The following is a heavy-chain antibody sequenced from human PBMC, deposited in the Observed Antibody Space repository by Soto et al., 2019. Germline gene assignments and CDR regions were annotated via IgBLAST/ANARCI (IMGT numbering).Heavy chain of an antibody. Sequence: QVQLQESGPGLVKPSQTLSLTCTVSGGSISSGGYYWSWIRQHPGKGLEWIGYIYYSGSTYYNPSLKSRVTISVDTSKNQFSLKLSSVTAADTAVYYCARVSVPTNYYDSSGRFGGYFDYWGQGTLVTVSS. CDR3: ARVSVPTNYYDSSGRFGGYFDY. J-gene: IGHJ4*02. CDR1: GGSISSGGYY. CDR2: IYYSGST. D-gene: IGHD3-22*01. V-gene: IGHV4-31*03.